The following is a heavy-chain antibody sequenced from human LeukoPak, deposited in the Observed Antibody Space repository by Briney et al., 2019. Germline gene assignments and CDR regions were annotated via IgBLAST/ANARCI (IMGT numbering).Heavy chain of an antibody. Sequence: GGSLRLSCAASGFTFSSYSMNWVRQAPGKGLEWVSAISGSGASTYYADSVKGRFTISRDNSKNTLYLQMNSLRADDTAVYYCAKTGPYYFDYWGQGTLVTVSS. CDR1: GFTFSSYS. D-gene: IGHD2-8*02. CDR3: AKTGPYYFDY. J-gene: IGHJ4*02. V-gene: IGHV3-23*01. CDR2: ISGSGAST.